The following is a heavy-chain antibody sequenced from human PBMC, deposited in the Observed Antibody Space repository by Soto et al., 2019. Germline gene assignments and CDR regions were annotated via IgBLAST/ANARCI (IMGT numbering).Heavy chain of an antibody. CDR2: IKTSGDTT. CDR1: GVAFSNCA. V-gene: IGHV3-23*05. Sequence: PGGSLRLSCAASGVAFSNCAMSWVRQAPGKGLEWVSTIKTSGDTTFYADPVKGRFTTSRDDSKNTLYLQMNSLRAEDTATYYCTKDVTGDIGADFWGQGTPVTVSS. D-gene: IGHD2-21*02. J-gene: IGHJ4*02. CDR3: TKDVTGDIGADF.